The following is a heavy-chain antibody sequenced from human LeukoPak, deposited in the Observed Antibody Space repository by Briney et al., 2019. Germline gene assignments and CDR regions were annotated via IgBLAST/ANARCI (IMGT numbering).Heavy chain of an antibody. J-gene: IGHJ4*02. CDR2: INSDGSST. CDR3: ASRSSSSSVDY. Sequence: PGGSLRLSCAASGFTFSSYWMHWVRQAPGKGLVWVSRINSDGSSTSCADSVKGRFTISRDNAKNTLYLQMNSLRAEDTAVYYCASRSSSSSVDYWGQGTLVTVSS. CDR1: GFTFSSYW. D-gene: IGHD6-6*01. V-gene: IGHV3-74*01.